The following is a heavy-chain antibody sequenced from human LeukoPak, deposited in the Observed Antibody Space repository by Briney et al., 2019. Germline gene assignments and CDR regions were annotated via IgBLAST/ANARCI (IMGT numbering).Heavy chain of an antibody. J-gene: IGHJ6*02. CDR1: GGSISSYY. V-gene: IGHV4-59*01. D-gene: IGHD1-26*01. Sequence: SETLSLTCTVSGGSISSYYWSWIRQPPGKGLEWIGYIYYSGSTNYNPSLKSRVTISVDTSKNQFSLKLSCVTAADTAVYYCARGSGSYYYYYYGMDVWGQGTTVTVSS. CDR3: ARGSGSYYYYYYGMDV. CDR2: IYYSGST.